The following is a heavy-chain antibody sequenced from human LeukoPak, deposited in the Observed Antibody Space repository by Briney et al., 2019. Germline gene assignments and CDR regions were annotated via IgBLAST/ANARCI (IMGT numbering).Heavy chain of an antibody. J-gene: IGHJ6*03. D-gene: IGHD4-17*01. V-gene: IGHV4-39*01. CDR2: TYYGGST. CDR3: ARHRPYGVYSIYYYYYYYMYV. Sequence: SETLSLTCTVPGGSISRSSYYWAGMRQLPGKGLEWIGSTYYGGSTFYKSSLKSRVTISLDTSKNQFSLKLSSVTAADTAVYYCARHRPYGVYSIYYYYYYYMYVWGKGTTVTVSS. CDR1: GGSISRSSYY.